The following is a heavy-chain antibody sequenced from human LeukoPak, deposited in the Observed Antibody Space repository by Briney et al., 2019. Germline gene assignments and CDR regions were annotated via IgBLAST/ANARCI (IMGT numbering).Heavy chain of an antibody. Sequence: SETVSLTCTGSGDSISGYYWSWIRQPPGRGLEWIGYIYYSWSTNYNPSLKSRVTMSVDTSKNQFSLKLTSVTAADTAVYYCARGGRAVASNWFDPWGQGTLGTVSS. CDR1: GDSISGYY. CDR3: ARGGRAVASNWFDP. J-gene: IGHJ5*02. V-gene: IGHV4-59*01. CDR2: IYYSWST. D-gene: IGHD6-19*01.